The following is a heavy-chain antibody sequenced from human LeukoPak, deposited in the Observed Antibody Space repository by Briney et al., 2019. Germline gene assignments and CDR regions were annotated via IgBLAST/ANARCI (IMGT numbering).Heavy chain of an antibody. V-gene: IGHV4-39*07. Sequence: KPSETLSLTCTVSGGSISSSSYYWGWIRQPPGKGLEWIGSIYYSGSTYYNPSLKSRVTISVDTSKNQFSLKLSSVTAADTAVYYCARGSEDIVVVPAAIYFDYWGQGTLVTVSS. CDR2: IYYSGST. D-gene: IGHD2-2*01. CDR3: ARGSEDIVVVPAAIYFDY. J-gene: IGHJ4*02. CDR1: GGSISSSSYY.